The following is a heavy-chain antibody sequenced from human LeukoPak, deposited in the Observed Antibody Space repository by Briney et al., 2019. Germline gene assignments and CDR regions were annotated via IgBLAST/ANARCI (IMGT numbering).Heavy chain of an antibody. CDR2: IYYSGST. D-gene: IGHD1-26*01. V-gene: IGHV4-59*01. CDR1: GGSISSYY. Sequence: SETLSLTCTVSGGSISSYYWSWIRQPPGKGLEWIGYIYYSGSTNYNPSLKSRVTISVDTSKNQFSLKLSSVTAADTAVYYCARDRSGSWRYFDYWGQGTLVTVSS. J-gene: IGHJ4*02. CDR3: ARDRSGSWRYFDY.